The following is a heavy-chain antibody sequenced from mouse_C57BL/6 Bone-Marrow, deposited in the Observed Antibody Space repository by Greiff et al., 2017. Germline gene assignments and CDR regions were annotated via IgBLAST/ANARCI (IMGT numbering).Heavy chain of an antibody. Sequence: VQLKESGPGLVKPSQSLSLTCSVTGYSITSGYYWNWIRQFPGNKLEWLGYISYDGSNNYNPSLKNRISFTRDTSKNQFFLKLNSVTTEDTATYYCARIERLGGSYFDYWGQGTTLTVSS. CDR2: ISYDGSN. CDR3: ARIERLGGSYFDY. J-gene: IGHJ2*01. V-gene: IGHV3-6*01. D-gene: IGHD4-1*01. CDR1: GYSITSGYY.